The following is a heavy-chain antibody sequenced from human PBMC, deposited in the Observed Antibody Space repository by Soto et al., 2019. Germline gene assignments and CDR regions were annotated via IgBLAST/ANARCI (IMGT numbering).Heavy chain of an antibody. CDR1: GFTFSSYA. CDR3: AKDVPPYDSSGSHGS. Sequence: PVGSLRLSCAASGFTFSSYAMSWVRQAPGKGLEWVSAISGSGGSTYYADSVKGRFTISRDNSKNTLYLQMNSLRAEDTAVYYCAKDVPPYDSSGSHGSWGQGTLVTVSS. D-gene: IGHD3-22*01. V-gene: IGHV3-23*01. J-gene: IGHJ4*02. CDR2: ISGSGGST.